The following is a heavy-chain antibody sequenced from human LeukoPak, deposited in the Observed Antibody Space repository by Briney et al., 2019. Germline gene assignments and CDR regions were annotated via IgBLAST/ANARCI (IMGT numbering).Heavy chain of an antibody. CDR1: GYTFTGYY. V-gene: IGHV1-2*02. CDR3: ARAVDYYGSGSYYNPLDY. Sequence: ASVKVSCKASGYTFTGYYMHWVRQAPGQGLEWMGWINPNSGGTNYAQKFQGRVTMTRDTSIRTAYMELSRLRSDDTAVYYCARAVDYYGSGSYYNPLDYWGQGTLVTVSS. J-gene: IGHJ4*02. CDR2: INPNSGGT. D-gene: IGHD3-10*01.